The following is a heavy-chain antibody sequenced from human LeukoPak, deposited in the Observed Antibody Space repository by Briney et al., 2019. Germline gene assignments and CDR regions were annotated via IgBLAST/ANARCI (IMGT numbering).Heavy chain of an antibody. CDR1: GGSISSYY. J-gene: IGHJ4*02. Sequence: SETLSLTCTVSGGSISSYYWSWIRQPPGKGLEWIGYIYYSGSTNYNPSLKSRVTISVDTSKNQFSLKLSSVTAADTAVYYCARYYYDSSGYYIDGHFDYWGQGTLVTVSS. CDR3: ARYYYDSSGYYIDGHFDY. CDR2: IYYSGST. D-gene: IGHD3-22*01. V-gene: IGHV4-59*01.